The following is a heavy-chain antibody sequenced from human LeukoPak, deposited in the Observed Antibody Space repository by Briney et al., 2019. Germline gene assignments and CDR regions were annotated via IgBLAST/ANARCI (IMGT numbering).Heavy chain of an antibody. CDR2: ISSDGSRI. CDR1: GFTFSSYW. Sequence: GGSLRLSCAASGFTFSSYWMHWVRQAPGKGLVWVSRISSDGSRISHADSVKGRFTISRDDAKKTLDLQMNSLRAEDTAVYFCARDNGRNGFDTWGQGTMVTVSS. CDR3: ARDNGRNGFDT. V-gene: IGHV3-74*01. J-gene: IGHJ3*02.